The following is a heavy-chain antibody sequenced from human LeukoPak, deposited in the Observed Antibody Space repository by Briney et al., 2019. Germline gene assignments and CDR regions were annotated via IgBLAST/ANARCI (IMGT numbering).Heavy chain of an antibody. J-gene: IGHJ4*02. V-gene: IGHV3-64D*09. CDR3: VKVYGGILFDQ. CDR2: INSNGGTT. Sequence: GGSLRLSCSASGFTFSSFPMHWVRQAPGKGLEYVSGINSNGGTTYYADSLKGRFTISRDNSKNTLYLHMGSLRAEDTAVYYCVKVYGGILFDQWGQGILVTVSS. CDR1: GFTFSSFP. D-gene: IGHD4-23*01.